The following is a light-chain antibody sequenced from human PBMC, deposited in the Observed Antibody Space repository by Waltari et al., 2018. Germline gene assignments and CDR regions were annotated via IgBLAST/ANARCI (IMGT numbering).Light chain of an antibody. CDR2: DAS. J-gene: IGKJ1*01. CDR3: QHYVRLPAT. Sequence: EIVLTQSPGTLSLSPGERATLACRASQSVGRSLAWYQQKPGQAPMLLLYDASRRATGIPDRFSGSGSGTDFSLTISTLEPEDFAVYYCQHYVRLPATFGQGTKVEI. CDR1: QSVGRS. V-gene: IGKV3-20*01.